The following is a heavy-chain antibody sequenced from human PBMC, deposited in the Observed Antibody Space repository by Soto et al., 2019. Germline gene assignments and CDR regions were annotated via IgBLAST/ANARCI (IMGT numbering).Heavy chain of an antibody. J-gene: IGHJ6*02. D-gene: IGHD2-2*01. Sequence: GESLKISCMGSGYSFTSYWISWVRQMPGKGLEWMGRIDPSDSYTNYSPSFQGHVTISADKSISTAYLQWSSLKASDTAMYYCARRAVYCSSTSCHYYGMDVWGQGTTVTVSS. CDR2: IDPSDSYT. CDR3: ARRAVYCSSTSCHYYGMDV. V-gene: IGHV5-10-1*01. CDR1: GYSFTSYW.